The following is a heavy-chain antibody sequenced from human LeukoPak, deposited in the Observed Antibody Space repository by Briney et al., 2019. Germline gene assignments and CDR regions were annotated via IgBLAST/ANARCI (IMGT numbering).Heavy chain of an antibody. V-gene: IGHV3-48*03. Sequence: GGSLRLSCAASGFTFSAYDMNWVRQAPGKGLGWLSYISVSGDTIYYAESVKGRFTISRDNAKNSLSLQMSSLRAEDTAVYYCVSAYGGLLDYWGQGTLVTVSS. D-gene: IGHD3-16*01. J-gene: IGHJ4*02. CDR1: GFTFSAYD. CDR3: VSAYGGLLDY. CDR2: ISVSGDTI.